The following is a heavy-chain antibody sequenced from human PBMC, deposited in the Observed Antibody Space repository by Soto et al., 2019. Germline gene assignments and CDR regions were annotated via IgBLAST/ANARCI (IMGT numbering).Heavy chain of an antibody. D-gene: IGHD2-21*01. CDR2: IYYSGST. V-gene: IGHV4-31*03. CDR1: GGSISSGGYY. CDR3: ASARIPTYGMDV. Sequence: QVQLQESGPGLVKPSQTLSLTCTVSGGSISSGGYYWSWIRQHPGKGLEWIGYIYYSGSTYYNPSLESRXXIXVXXSKNQFSLKLSSVTAADTAVYYCASARIPTYGMDVWGQGTTVTVSS. J-gene: IGHJ6*02.